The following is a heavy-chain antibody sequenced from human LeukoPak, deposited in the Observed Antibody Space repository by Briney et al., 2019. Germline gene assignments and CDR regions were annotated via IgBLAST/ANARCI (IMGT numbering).Heavy chain of an antibody. CDR2: ISDTGGRT. V-gene: IGHV3-23*01. D-gene: IGHD3-22*01. Sequence: AGGSLRLSCAVSGITHSNYGMTWVRQAPGKGLEWVAGISDTGGRTNYADSVKGRFTISRDNPKNTLYLQMNSLRAEDTAVYFCAKRGVVIRVILVGFHKEAYYFDSWGQGALVTVSS. CDR3: AKRGVVIRVILVGFHKEAYYFDS. J-gene: IGHJ4*02. CDR1: GITHSNYG.